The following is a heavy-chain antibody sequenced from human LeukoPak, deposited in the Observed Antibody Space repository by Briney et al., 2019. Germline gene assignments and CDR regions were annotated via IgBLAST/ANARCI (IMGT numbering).Heavy chain of an antibody. CDR1: GYTFTSNY. CDR3: ARDRYYYDSSGYYIFDY. CDR2: ISPSGGST. J-gene: IGHJ4*02. V-gene: IGHV1-46*01. Sequence: ASVKVSCKAFGYTFTSNYMHWVRQAPGQGPEWMGVISPSGGSTTYAQKFQGRVTLTRDMSTSTDYLELSSLRSEDTAVYYCARDRYYYDSSGYYIFDYWGQGTLVTVSS. D-gene: IGHD3-22*01.